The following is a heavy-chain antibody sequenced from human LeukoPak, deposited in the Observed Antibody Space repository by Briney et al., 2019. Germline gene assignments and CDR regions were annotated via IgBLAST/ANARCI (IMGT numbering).Heavy chain of an antibody. CDR1: GGSINGYY. CDR2: IYTSGST. V-gene: IGHV4-4*07. Sequence: SETLSLTCTVSGGSINGYYWSWIRQPAGKGLEWIGRIYTSGSTNYNPSLKSRVTMSVDTSKNQFSLKLSSVTAADTAVYYCARDKGTTYISAFDYWGQGTLVTVSS. D-gene: IGHD1-1*01. CDR3: ARDKGTTYISAFDY. J-gene: IGHJ4*02.